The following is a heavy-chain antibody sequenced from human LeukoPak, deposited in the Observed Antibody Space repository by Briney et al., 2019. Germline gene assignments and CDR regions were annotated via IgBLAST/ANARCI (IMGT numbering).Heavy chain of an antibody. D-gene: IGHD5/OR15-5a*01. Sequence: GGSLRLSCAASGFTFSSYYMSWVRQAPGKGLEWVSVIYSGGSTYYSDSVTGRFTISRDNSKNTLYLQMNSLRADDTAVYYCARQVYGRHFDYWGQGTLVTVSS. V-gene: IGHV3-53*01. CDR3: ARQVYGRHFDY. CDR1: GFTFSSYY. J-gene: IGHJ4*02. CDR2: IYSGGST.